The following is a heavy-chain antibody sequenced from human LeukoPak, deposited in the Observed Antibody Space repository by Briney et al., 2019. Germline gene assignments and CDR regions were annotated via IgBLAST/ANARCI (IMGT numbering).Heavy chain of an antibody. J-gene: IGHJ3*02. D-gene: IGHD3-22*01. V-gene: IGHV4-34*01. CDR1: GGSFSGYY. Sequence: SETLSLTCAVYGGSFSGYYWSWIRQAPGKGLEWLGYIYHSGNIYYNSSLKSRVTISVDRSKNQFSLNLTSVTAADTAVYYCARTTYDSSGSYVEAFDIWGQGTVVTVSS. CDR3: ARTTYDSSGSYVEAFDI. CDR2: IYHSGNI.